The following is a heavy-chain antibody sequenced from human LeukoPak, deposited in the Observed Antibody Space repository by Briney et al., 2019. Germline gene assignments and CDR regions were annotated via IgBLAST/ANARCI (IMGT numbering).Heavy chain of an antibody. CDR3: ANSPGGFQWLDP. V-gene: IGHV4-59*12. J-gene: IGHJ5*02. CDR1: GGSISSYY. D-gene: IGHD3-16*01. CDR2: IYFTGAP. Sequence: SETLSLTCTVSGGSISSYYWSWIRQPPGKGLEWIGSIYFTGAPNYNPSFKSRVIISTDTSKNQFSLQLSSVTAADTAVYYCANSPGGFQWLDPWGQGTLVTVSS.